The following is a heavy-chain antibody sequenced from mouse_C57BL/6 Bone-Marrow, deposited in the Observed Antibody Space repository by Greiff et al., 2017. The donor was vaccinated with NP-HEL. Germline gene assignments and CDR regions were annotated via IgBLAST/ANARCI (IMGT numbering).Heavy chain of an antibody. V-gene: IGHV10-1*01. D-gene: IGHD4-1*01. CDR2: IRSKSNNYAT. J-gene: IGHJ2*01. Sequence: EVQLVESGGGLVQPKGSLKLSCAASGFSFNTYAMNWVRQAPGKGLEWVARIRSKSNNYATYYADSVKDRFTISRDDSESMLYLQMNNLKTEDTAMYYGVRGFWDVFDYWGQGTTLTVSS. CDR3: VRGFWDVFDY. CDR1: GFSFNTYA.